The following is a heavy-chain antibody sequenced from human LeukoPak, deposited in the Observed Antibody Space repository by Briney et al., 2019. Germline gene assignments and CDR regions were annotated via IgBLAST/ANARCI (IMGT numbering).Heavy chain of an antibody. CDR2: IYYSGST. J-gene: IGHJ5*02. V-gene: IGHV4-39*07. CDR3: ARESEYYDYVWGSYRYSWFDP. D-gene: IGHD3-16*02. CDR1: GGSISSSSYY. Sequence: SETLSLTCTVSGGSISSSSYYWGWIRQPPGKGLEWIGSIYYSGSTNYNPSLKSRVTISVDTSNNQFSLKLSSVTAADTAVYYCARESEYYDYVWGSYRYSWFDPWGQGTLVTVSS.